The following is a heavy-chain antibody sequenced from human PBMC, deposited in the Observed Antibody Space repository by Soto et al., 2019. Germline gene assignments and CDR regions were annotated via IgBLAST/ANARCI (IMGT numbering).Heavy chain of an antibody. Sequence: PSETLSLTCTVSGGSISSGGYYWSWIRQHPGKGLEWIGYIYYSGSTYYNPSLKSRVTISADTSKNQFSLKLSSVTAADTAVYYCAREPYYDFWSGYYSYGMDVWGQGTTVTVSS. CDR2: IYYSGST. V-gene: IGHV4-31*03. CDR1: GGSISSGGYY. D-gene: IGHD3-3*01. J-gene: IGHJ6*02. CDR3: AREPYYDFWSGYYSYGMDV.